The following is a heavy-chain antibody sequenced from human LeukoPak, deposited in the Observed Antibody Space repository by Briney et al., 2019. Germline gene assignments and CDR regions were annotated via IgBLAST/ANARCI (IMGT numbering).Heavy chain of an antibody. CDR3: ARDDGSGSPFDY. CDR2: ISSSSSYI. Sequence: PGGSLRLSCAASGFTFSSYSMNWVRQAPGKGLEWVSSISSSSSYIYYADSVEGRFTISRDNAKNSLYLQMNSLRAEDTAVYYCARDDGSGSPFDYWGQGTLVTVSS. D-gene: IGHD3-10*01. V-gene: IGHV3-21*01. J-gene: IGHJ4*02. CDR1: GFTFSSYS.